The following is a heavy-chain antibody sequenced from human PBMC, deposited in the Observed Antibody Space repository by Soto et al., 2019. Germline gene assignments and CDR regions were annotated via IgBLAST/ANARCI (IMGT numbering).Heavy chain of an antibody. CDR2: INSDGSST. V-gene: IGHV3-74*01. D-gene: IGHD2-15*01. CDR1: GFTFSSYW. Sequence: EVQLVESGGGLVQPGGSLRVSCAASGFTFSSYWMHWVRQAPGKGLVWVSRINSDGSSTSYADSVKGRFTISRDNAKNTLYLQMNSLRAEDTAVYYCVRASLVVAAATREDYWGQGTLVTVSS. J-gene: IGHJ4*02. CDR3: VRASLVVAAATREDY.